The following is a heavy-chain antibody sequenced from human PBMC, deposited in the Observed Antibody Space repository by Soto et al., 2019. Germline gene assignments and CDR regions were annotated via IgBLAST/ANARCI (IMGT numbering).Heavy chain of an antibody. J-gene: IGHJ5*02. CDR1: GGSISSYY. V-gene: IGHV4-59*01. Sequence: TSETLSLTCTVSGGSISSYYWSWIRQPPGKGLEWIGYIYYSGSTNYNPSLKSRVTISVDTSKNQFSLKLSYVTAADTAVYYCARDRIVATTQGAHWFDPWGQGTLVTVSS. CDR3: ARDRIVATTQGAHWFDP. D-gene: IGHD5-12*01. CDR2: IYYSGST.